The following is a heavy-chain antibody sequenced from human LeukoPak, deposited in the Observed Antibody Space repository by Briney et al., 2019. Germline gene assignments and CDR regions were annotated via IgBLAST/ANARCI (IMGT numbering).Heavy chain of an antibody. D-gene: IGHD6-19*01. CDR1: GYTFISYT. J-gene: IGHJ4*02. V-gene: IGHV1-3*01. CDR2: IDAGNGNT. CDR3: ARGIAVAATIDF. Sequence: GASVEVSCKASGYTFISYTIHWVRQAPGQRLEWMGWIDAGNGNTKYSQKFQGRVTITRDTSASTAYMELSSLRSEDTAVYYCARGIAVAATIDFWGQGTLVTVSS.